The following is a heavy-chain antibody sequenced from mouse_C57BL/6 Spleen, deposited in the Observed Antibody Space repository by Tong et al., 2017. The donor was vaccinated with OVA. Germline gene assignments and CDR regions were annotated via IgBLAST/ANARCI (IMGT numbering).Heavy chain of an antibody. CDR2: ISDGGSYT. CDR3: AREGASMVTTRAY. CDR1: GFTFSDYY. J-gene: IGHJ3*01. Sequence: EVQLVESGGGLVKPGGSLKLSCAASGFTFSDYYMYWVRQTPEKRLEWVATISDGGSYTYYPDSVKGRFTISRDNAKNNRYMKMSSLKSEDTAMYYCAREGASMVTTRAYWGQGTLVTVSA. V-gene: IGHV5-4*02. D-gene: IGHD2-2*01.